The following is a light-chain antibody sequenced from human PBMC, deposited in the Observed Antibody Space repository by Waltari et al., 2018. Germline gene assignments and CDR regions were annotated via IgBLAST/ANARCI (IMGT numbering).Light chain of an antibody. J-gene: IGLJ3*02. CDR3: SSYTSSFLG. CDR2: DVS. Sequence: QSALTQPASVSGSPGQSITISCTGTSSAVGGYNYVSWYQQHPGKAPKLMIYDVSNRPSGVSNRFSGSKSGNTASLTISGLQAEDEADYYCSSYTSSFLGFGGGTKLTVL. V-gene: IGLV2-14*03. CDR1: SSAVGGYNY.